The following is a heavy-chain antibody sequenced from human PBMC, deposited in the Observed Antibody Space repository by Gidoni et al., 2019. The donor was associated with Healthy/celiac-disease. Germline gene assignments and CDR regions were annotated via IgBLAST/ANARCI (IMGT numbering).Heavy chain of an antibody. D-gene: IGHD2-2*01. J-gene: IGHJ6*02. CDR1: GFTFSNAW. CDR2: IKSKTDGGTT. CDR3: TTVSAIVVVPAAMPGYYYGMDV. Sequence: EVQLVESGGGLVKPGGSLRLSCAASGFTFSNAWMSWVRQAPGKGLEWVGRIKSKTDGGTTDYAAPVKGRFTISRDDSKNTLYLQMNSLKTEDTAVYYCTTVSAIVVVPAAMPGYYYGMDVWGQGTTVTVSS. V-gene: IGHV3-15*01.